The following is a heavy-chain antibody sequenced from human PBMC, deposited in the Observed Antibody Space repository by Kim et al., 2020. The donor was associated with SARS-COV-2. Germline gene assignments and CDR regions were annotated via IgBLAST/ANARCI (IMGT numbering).Heavy chain of an antibody. Sequence: STYYADSVKGRFTISRDNSKNTLYLQMNSLRVEDTAVYYCAKEVQSGSYYWGQGTLVTVSS. J-gene: IGHJ4*02. CDR2: ST. V-gene: IGHV3-23*01. D-gene: IGHD1-26*01. CDR3: AKEVQSGSYY.